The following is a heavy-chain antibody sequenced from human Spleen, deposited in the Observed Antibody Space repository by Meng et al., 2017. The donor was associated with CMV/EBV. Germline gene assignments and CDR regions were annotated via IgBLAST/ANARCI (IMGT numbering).Heavy chain of an antibody. CDR1: TTL. CDR3: ERTERCRILKYCGSDCTTTDY. CDR2: MYQCGST. D-gene: IGHD2-21*02. V-gene: IGHV4-4*02. Sequence: TTLLTLVGQGIGKVLESIGEMYQCGSTNYNPCLKSRVAISVDRFNTQFSVKLSSVTAPDTDVYNCERTERCRILKYCGSDCTTTDYWGQGTLVTVSS. J-gene: IGHJ4*02.